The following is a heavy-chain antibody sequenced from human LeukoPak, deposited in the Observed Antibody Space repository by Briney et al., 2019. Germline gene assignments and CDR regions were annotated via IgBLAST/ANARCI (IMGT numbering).Heavy chain of an antibody. Sequence: PGGSLRLSCAASGFNFSSYPMSSVRQAPGKGLEWVSAIGGSGGSTYYADSVKGRFTISRDNSKNTLYLQMNSLRAEDTAVYYCTQDLGLSVSDFDYWGQGTLVTVSS. J-gene: IGHJ4*02. CDR2: IGGSGGST. D-gene: IGHD3-16*01. CDR1: GFNFSSYP. CDR3: TQDLGLSVSDFDY. V-gene: IGHV3-23*01.